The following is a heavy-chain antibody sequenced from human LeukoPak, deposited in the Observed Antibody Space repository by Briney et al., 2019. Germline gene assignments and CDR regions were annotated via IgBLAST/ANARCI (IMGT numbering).Heavy chain of an antibody. CDR1: GASLSGYY. CDR3: ASLGTAWYRDFDY. Sequence: PSETLSLTCSFNGASLSGYYWSWIRQTPGQGLEWIGEINHSGSTKYNPSLKNRLTISIDTSKNHFSLNLTSVTAADTAVYFCASLGTAWYRDFDYWGQGTLVTVSS. CDR2: INHSGST. J-gene: IGHJ4*02. D-gene: IGHD6-19*01. V-gene: IGHV4-34*01.